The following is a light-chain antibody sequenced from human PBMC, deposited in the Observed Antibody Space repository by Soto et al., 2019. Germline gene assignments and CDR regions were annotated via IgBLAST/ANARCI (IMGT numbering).Light chain of an antibody. CDR3: QQYGNSPPWT. CDR1: HTVLTNY. Sequence: DIVLTQSPGTLSLSPGERATLSCRASHTVLTNYLAWYQQKPGQAPRLLIYVASSRASGIPDRFSGSGSGTAFTLTISRLEPEDFAVYFCQQYGNSPPWTFGQGTKVEAK. CDR2: VAS. V-gene: IGKV3-20*01. J-gene: IGKJ1*01.